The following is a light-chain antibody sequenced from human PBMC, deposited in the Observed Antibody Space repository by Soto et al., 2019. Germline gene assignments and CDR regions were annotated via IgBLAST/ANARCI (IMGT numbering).Light chain of an antibody. J-gene: IGKJ3*01. CDR1: QSVSSSY. V-gene: IGKV3-20*01. CDR2: GAS. Sequence: EIVLTQSPGTLSLSPGERATLSCRARQSVSSSYFAWYQQKPGQAPRLLIYGASSRATGIPDRFSGSGSGTDFTLTISSLEPEDFAVYYCQQYGSSPLFTFGPGAKVDIK. CDR3: QQYGSSPLFT.